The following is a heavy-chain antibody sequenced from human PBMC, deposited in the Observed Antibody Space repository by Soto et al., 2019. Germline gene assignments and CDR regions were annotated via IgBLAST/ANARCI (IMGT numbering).Heavy chain of an antibody. Sequence: EVQLVESGGGLVQPGGSLRLSCAASGFTFSSYDMHWVRQATGKGLEWVSAIGTAGDTYYPGSVKGRFTISRENAKNSVYLQMNSLRAEDTAVYYCARAKGRWLQPRYFDLWGRGTLVTVSS. CDR1: GFTFSSYD. CDR3: ARAKGRWLQPRYFDL. CDR2: IGTAGDT. D-gene: IGHD5-12*01. V-gene: IGHV3-13*01. J-gene: IGHJ2*01.